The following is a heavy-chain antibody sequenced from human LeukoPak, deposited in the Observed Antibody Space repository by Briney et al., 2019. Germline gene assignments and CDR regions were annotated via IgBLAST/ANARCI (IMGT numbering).Heavy chain of an antibody. J-gene: IGHJ4*02. D-gene: IGHD3-10*01. CDR1: GGSISSSSYY. CDR3: ARLSAYYYGSGNYYNPYYFDY. Sequence: YPSETLSLTCTVSGGSISSSSYYWGWIRQPPGKGLEWIGSIYYSGSTYYNPSLKSRVTISVDTSKNQFSLKLSSVTAADTAVYYCARLSAYYYGSGNYYNPYYFDYWGQGALVTVSS. CDR2: IYYSGST. V-gene: IGHV4-39*01.